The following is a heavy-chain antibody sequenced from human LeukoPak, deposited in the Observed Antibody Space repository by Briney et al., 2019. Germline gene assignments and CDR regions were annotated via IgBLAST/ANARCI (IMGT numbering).Heavy chain of an antibody. CDR1: GYTFTSYY. D-gene: IGHD6-19*01. CDR2: INPSGGST. Sequence: GASVKVSCKASGYTFTSYYMHWVRQAPGQGLEWMGIINPSGGSTSYAQKFQGRVTMTRDTSTSAVYMELSSLRSEDTAVYYCASRGSSGFSYFDYWGQGTLVTVSS. V-gene: IGHV1-46*01. CDR3: ASRGSSGFSYFDY. J-gene: IGHJ4*02.